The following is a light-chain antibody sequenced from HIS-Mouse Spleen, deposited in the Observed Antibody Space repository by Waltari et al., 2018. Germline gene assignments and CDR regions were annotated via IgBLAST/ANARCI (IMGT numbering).Light chain of an antibody. J-gene: IGLJ2*01. V-gene: IGLV3-10*01. CDR2: EDS. CDR3: YSTDSSGNHRV. CDR1: ALPNNY. Sequence: SYELTQPPSVSVSPGQTARITCSGDALPNNYAYLYQQNSGQAPGLVIYEDSKRPPGIPERFSGSSSGTMATLTISGAQVEDEADYYCYSTDSSGNHRVFGGGTKLTVL.